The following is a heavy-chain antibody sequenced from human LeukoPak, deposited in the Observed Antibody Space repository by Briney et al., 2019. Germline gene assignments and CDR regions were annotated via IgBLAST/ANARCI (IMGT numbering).Heavy chain of an antibody. D-gene: IGHD6-13*01. CDR1: GGTFSSYA. CDR3: ARGTIAAARFDP. Sequence: SVKVSCKASGGTFSSYAISWVRQAPGQGLEWMGGTIPIFGTANYAQKFQGRVTITTDESTSTAYMELSSLRSEDTAVYYCARGTIAAARFDPWGQGTLVTVSS. V-gene: IGHV1-69*05. J-gene: IGHJ5*02. CDR2: TIPIFGTA.